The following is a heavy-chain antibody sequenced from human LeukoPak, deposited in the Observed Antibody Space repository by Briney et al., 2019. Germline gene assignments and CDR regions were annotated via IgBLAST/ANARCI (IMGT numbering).Heavy chain of an antibody. D-gene: IGHD3-3*01. V-gene: IGHV3-9*01. CDR1: GFTFDDYA. CDR2: ISWNSGSI. Sequence: PGRSLRLSCAASGFTFDDYAMHWVRQAPGKGLEWVSGISWNSGSIGYADSVKGRFTISRDNAKNSLYLQMNSLRAEDTALYYCAKDGDFWSGYVTPYYFDYWGRGTLVTVSS. CDR3: AKDGDFWSGYVTPYYFDY. J-gene: IGHJ4*02.